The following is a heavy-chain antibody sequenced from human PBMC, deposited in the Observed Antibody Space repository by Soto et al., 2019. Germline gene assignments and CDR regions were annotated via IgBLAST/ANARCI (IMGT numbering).Heavy chain of an antibody. J-gene: IGHJ5*02. CDR1: GYHFNIYG. D-gene: IGHD3-3*01. CDR3: ARDPHEYWTSYWFDP. Sequence: ASVKVSCTASGYHFNIYGINWVRHAPGQGLELMGWISAYDGKTTYAERFQGRVTMTTDASTSTAYMELRSLRYDDTAVYYCARDPHEYWTSYWFDPWGQGTLVTVS. CDR2: ISAYDGKT. V-gene: IGHV1-18*01.